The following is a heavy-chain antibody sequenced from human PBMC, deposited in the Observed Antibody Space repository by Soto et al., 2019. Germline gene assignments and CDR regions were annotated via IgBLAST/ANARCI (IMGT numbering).Heavy chain of an antibody. D-gene: IGHD6-13*01. J-gene: IGHJ5*02. Sequence: QVQLQESGPRLVKPSGTLSLTCGVSGGSISSINWWSWVRQSPGKGLEWIGEIYHDGSTNYNPSLKSRVNISVEKSKNQFSLKVTSVTAADTAVYYCARSPGVSPTRHFDPWGQGTLVTVSS. CDR3: ARSPGVSPTRHFDP. CDR1: GGSISSINW. CDR2: IYHDGST. V-gene: IGHV4-4*02.